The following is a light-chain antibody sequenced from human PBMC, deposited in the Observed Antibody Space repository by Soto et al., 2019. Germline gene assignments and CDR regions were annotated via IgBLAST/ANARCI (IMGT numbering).Light chain of an antibody. CDR2: DAS. Sequence: DIQMTQSPSSLSASIGDSVTISCQASQDIDNYLNWYQQKPGKAPELLISDASSLEAGVPSRFSGSGSGTEFTCTISSLQPQDIATYYCQQYDNAPYTFGQGNKLEIK. CDR1: QDIDNY. J-gene: IGKJ2*01. V-gene: IGKV1-33*01. CDR3: QQYDNAPYT.